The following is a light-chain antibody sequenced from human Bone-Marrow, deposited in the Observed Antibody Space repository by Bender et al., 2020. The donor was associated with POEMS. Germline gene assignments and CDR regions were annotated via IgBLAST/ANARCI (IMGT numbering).Light chain of an antibody. CDR3: QSWGSNTAV. V-gene: IGLV3-1*01. CDR2: QDT. J-gene: IGLJ2*01. CDR1: KLGEEY. Sequence: SYELTQPPSVSVSPGQTATITCSGEKLGEEYACWYQQKPGQSPVVVIYQDTKRPSGIPERFSGSTSGNTATLTISRAKAGDEADYYCQSWGSNTAVFGGGTKLTVL.